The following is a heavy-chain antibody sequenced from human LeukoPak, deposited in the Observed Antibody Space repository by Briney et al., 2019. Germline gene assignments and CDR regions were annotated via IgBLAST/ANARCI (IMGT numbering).Heavy chain of an antibody. V-gene: IGHV3-53*04. J-gene: IGHJ6*02. CDR1: GFTVSSNY. Sequence: GGSLRLSCADSGFTVSSNYMSWVRQAPGKGLEWVSVIYSGGSTYYADSVKGRFTISRHNSKNTLYLQMNSLRAEDTAVYYCARPYKNYYYGMDVWGQGTTVTVSS. CDR3: ARPYKNYYYGMDV. D-gene: IGHD1-14*01. CDR2: IYSGGST.